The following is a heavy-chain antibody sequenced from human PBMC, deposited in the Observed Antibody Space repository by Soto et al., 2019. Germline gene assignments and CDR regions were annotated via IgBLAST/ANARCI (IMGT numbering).Heavy chain of an antibody. V-gene: IGHV4-59*08. CDR1: GGSISGYY. J-gene: IGHJ4*02. Sequence: PSETLSLTCTASGGSISGYYWSWLRQPPGKRLEWIGYIYYTGSTNYNPSLRSRVTISIDTSKNQFSLQLSSVTAADTAVYFCARYPRRDWWGRGTLVTVSS. CDR2: IYYTGST. CDR3: ARYPRRDW.